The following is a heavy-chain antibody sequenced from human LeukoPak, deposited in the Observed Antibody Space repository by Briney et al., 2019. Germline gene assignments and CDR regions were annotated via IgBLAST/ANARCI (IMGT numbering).Heavy chain of an antibody. CDR3: ARQGGGGAPHTTDWHNWFDP. CDR1: GGSLSSTNYY. V-gene: IGHV4-39*01. CDR2: IYYSGST. J-gene: IGHJ5*02. D-gene: IGHD3-16*01. Sequence: SETLSLTCTVSGGSLSSTNYYWGWIRQPPGKGLEWIGSIYYSGSTYYNPSLKSRLTISVDTSENQFSLRLTSVTAADTAIYYCARQGGGGAPHTTDWHNWFDPWGQGSLVTVSA.